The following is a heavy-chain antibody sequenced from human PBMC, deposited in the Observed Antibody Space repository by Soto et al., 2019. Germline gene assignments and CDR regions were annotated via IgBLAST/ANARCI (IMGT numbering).Heavy chain of an antibody. CDR2: IWYDGSNK. V-gene: IGHV3-33*01. D-gene: IGHD5-18*01. J-gene: IGHJ4*02. Sequence: GGSLRLSCAASGFTFSSYGMHWVRQAPGKGLEWVAVIWYDGSNKYYADSVKGRFTISRDNSKNTLYLQMNSLRAEDTAVYYCARAQYSYGREFDYWGQGTLVTVSS. CDR1: GFTFSSYG. CDR3: ARAQYSYGREFDY.